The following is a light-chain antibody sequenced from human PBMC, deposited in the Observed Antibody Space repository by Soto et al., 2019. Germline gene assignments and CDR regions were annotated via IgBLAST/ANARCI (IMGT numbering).Light chain of an antibody. CDR1: QSFRGL. Sequence: EVVLTQSPVTLSLSPGERATLSCRASQSFRGLLAWYQQKPGQVPRLLIYDAYNRATGIPPRFSGSGSGTDFTLTISSLQPEDFATYYCQQSYSTPRTFGQGTKVDIK. J-gene: IGKJ1*01. CDR2: DAY. V-gene: IGKV3-11*01. CDR3: QQSYSTPRT.